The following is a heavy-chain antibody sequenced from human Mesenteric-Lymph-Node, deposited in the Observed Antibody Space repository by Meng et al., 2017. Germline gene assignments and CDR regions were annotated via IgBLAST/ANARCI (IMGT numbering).Heavy chain of an antibody. D-gene: IGHD3-10*01. CDR1: GYTLSELS. V-gene: IGHV1-24*01. CDR2: FDPKNGET. CDR3: ASVKEVWAPPGSYPRAYDY. J-gene: IGHJ4*02. Sequence: ASVKVSCKVSGYTLSELSIHWVRQTPRKGLEWMGTFDPKNGETLYTRRFQGRVTMTEDTSADTAYMQLTNLRTEDTTVYYCASVKEVWAPPGSYPRAYDYWGQGTLVTVSS.